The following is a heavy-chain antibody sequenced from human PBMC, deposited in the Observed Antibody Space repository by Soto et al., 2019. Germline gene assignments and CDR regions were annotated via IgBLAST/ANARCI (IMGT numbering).Heavy chain of an antibody. V-gene: IGHV4-59*01. CDR1: GGSISSDY. J-gene: IGHJ4*02. Sequence: SETLSLTCTVSGGSISSDYWSWSRQRPGKGLELIGYIYYSWSTDYNPSLKSRVTISVDTAKNQFSLKLSSVTAADTAVYYCARLGGYSYGDYWGQGTLVTVSS. CDR3: ARLGGYSYGDY. CDR2: IYYSWST. D-gene: IGHD5-18*01.